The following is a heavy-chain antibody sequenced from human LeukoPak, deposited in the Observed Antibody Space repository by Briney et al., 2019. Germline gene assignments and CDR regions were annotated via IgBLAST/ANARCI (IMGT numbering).Heavy chain of an antibody. CDR2: ISSSSSYI. Sequence: LGGSLRLSCAASGFTFSSYSMNWVRQAPGKGLEWVSSISSSSSYIYYADSVKGRFTISRDNAKNALYLQMNSLRAEDTAVYYCASDDAAVAADYWGQGTLVTVSS. CDR1: GFTFSSYS. CDR3: ASDDAAVAADY. J-gene: IGHJ4*02. D-gene: IGHD2-15*01. V-gene: IGHV3-21*01.